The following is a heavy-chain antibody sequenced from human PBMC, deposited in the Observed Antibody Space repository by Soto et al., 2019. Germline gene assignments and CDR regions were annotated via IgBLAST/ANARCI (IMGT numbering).Heavy chain of an antibody. CDR2: IYYSGST. V-gene: IGHV4-39*01. D-gene: IGHD3-9*01. Sequence: TLSLTCTVSGGSISSSSYYWGWIRQPPGKGLEWIGSIYYSGSTYYNPSLKSRVTISVDTSKNQFSLKLSSVTAADTAVYYCARNLMDYDILTGYYMAYYFDYWGQGTLVTVSS. J-gene: IGHJ4*02. CDR1: GGSISSSSYY. CDR3: ARNLMDYDILTGYYMAYYFDY.